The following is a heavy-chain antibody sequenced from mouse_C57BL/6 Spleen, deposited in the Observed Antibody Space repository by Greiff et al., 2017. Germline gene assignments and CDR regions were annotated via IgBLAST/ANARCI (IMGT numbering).Heavy chain of an antibody. D-gene: IGHD1-1*01. CDR2: FDPSDSYT. CDR1: GYTFTSYW. J-gene: IGHJ1*03. CDR3: AKGSHYYGSSYEYFDV. Sequence: QVQLQQPGAELVMPGASVKLSCKASGYTFTSYWMHWVKQRPGHGLEWIGEFDPSDSYTNYNQKFKGKSTLTVDKSSSTAYLQLSSLTSENSAVYYGAKGSHYYGSSYEYFDVWGTGTTVTVSS. V-gene: IGHV1-69*01.